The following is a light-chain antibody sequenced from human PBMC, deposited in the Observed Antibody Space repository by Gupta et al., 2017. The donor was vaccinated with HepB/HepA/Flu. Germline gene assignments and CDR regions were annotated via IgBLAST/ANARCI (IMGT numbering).Light chain of an antibody. CDR2: AAS. CDR1: QGISSY. J-gene: IGKJ5*01. CDR3: QQLKSYPIT. Sequence: DIQLTPSPSFLSASVGDRVTITCRASQGISSYLAWYQQKPGKAPKLLIYAASTLQRGVPSRFSGSGSGTEFTLTISSLQPEDFATYYCQQLKSYPITFGQGTRLEIK. V-gene: IGKV1-9*01.